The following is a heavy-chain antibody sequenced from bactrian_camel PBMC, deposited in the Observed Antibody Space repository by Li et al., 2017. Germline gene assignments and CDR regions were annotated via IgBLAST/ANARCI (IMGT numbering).Heavy chain of an antibody. D-gene: IGHD7*01. CDR2: IDEDGNT. V-gene: IGHV3S53*01. Sequence: QLVESGGGLVQPGGSLRLSCAASASGYSYIPYCMAWFRQSPEKKRELVASIDEDGNTNYADFVKGRSTISRDNAKNTLYHQLDSLSTGDTATYYCAKGRPRLGLVAADLDRGQGTQVTVS. J-gene: IGHJ4*01. CDR3: AKGRPRLGLVAADLD. CDR1: ASGYSYIPYC.